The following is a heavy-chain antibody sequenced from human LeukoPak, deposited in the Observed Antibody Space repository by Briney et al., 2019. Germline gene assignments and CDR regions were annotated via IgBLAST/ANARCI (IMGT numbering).Heavy chain of an antibody. CDR3: ARTNVLTGYYSEYNWFDP. Sequence: ASVKVSCKVSGYTLTELSMHWVRQAPGKGLEWKGGFDPEDGETIYAQKFQGRVTMTEDTSTDTAYMELSSLRSEDTAVYYCARTNVLTGYYSEYNWFDPWGQGTLVTVSS. CDR2: FDPEDGET. J-gene: IGHJ5*02. D-gene: IGHD3-9*01. V-gene: IGHV1-24*01. CDR1: GYTLTELS.